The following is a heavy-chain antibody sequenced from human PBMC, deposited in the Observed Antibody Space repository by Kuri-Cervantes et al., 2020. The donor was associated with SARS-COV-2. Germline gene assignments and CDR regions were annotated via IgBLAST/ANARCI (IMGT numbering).Heavy chain of an antibody. CDR3: ARDYYDSSGVY. V-gene: IGHV3-74*01. CDR2: INSDGSST. Sequence: GESLKISCAASGFTFSSYWMHWARQAPGKGLVWVSRINSDGSSTSYADSVKGRFTISRDNAKNTLYLQMNSLRAEDTAVYYCARDYYDSSGVYWSQGTLVTVSS. J-gene: IGHJ4*02. D-gene: IGHD3-22*01. CDR1: GFTFSSYW.